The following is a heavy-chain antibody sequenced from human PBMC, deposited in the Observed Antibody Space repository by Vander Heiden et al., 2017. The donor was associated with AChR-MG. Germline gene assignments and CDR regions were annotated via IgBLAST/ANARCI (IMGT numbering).Heavy chain of an antibody. J-gene: IGHJ5*02. V-gene: IGHV3-9*01. D-gene: IGHD4-4*01. CDR1: GLSFDEFA. Sequence: EVQLVESGGGWVQPGRSLRLSCAASGLSFDEFAMHWVRQAPGKGLECVSGITWNGRIMGYADSVQGRFTISRDNAKNSLFLQMSSLRPEDTAFYYCARDSSFQRDNSWFDPWGQGTLVTVSS. CDR3: ARDSSFQRDNSWFDP. CDR2: ITWNGRIM.